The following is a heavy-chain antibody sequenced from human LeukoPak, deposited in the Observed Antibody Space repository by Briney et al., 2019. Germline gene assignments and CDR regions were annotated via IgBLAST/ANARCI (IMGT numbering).Heavy chain of an antibody. Sequence: ASVTVSCKASGYTFTGYYMHWVRQAPGQGLEWMGWINPNSGGTNYAQKFQGRVTITRDTSISTAYMELSRLRSDDTAVYYCARLCSSSWYYFDYWGQGTLVTVSS. CDR1: GYTFTGYY. V-gene: IGHV1-2*02. J-gene: IGHJ4*02. CDR2: INPNSGGT. D-gene: IGHD6-13*01. CDR3: ARLCSSSWYYFDY.